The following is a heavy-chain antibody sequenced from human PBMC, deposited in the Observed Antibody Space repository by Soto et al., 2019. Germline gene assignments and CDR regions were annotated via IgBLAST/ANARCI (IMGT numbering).Heavy chain of an antibody. CDR2: ISAYNGNT. CDR3: AGGWCGEFVYYFDY. V-gene: IGHV1-18*01. J-gene: IGHJ4*02. CDR1: GYTFTSYA. Sequence: QVQLVQSGAEVRKPGASVKVSCKASGYTFTSYAISWVRQAPGQGLEWMGWISAYNGNTNYAQKLQGRVTMTTDTSTSTASMELRSLRSDDTAVYYWAGGWCGEFVYYFDYWGQGTLVTVSS. D-gene: IGHD3-10*01.